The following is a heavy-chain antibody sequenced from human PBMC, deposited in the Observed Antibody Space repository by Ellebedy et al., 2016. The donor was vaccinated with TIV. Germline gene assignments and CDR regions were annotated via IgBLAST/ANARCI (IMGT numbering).Heavy chain of an antibody. CDR1: GFTFSNYW. J-gene: IGHJ3*02. V-gene: IGHV3-7*01. CDR3: ARDSGSGAFDI. CDR2: IRQDGSRV. D-gene: IGHD3-10*01. Sequence: PGGSLRLSCAASGFTFSNYWMSWVRQAPGKGLEWVANIRQDGSRVNYVDSVKGRFTISRDNAKNSLHLQMNGLRAEDTAVYYCARDSGSGAFDIWGQGTLVTVSS.